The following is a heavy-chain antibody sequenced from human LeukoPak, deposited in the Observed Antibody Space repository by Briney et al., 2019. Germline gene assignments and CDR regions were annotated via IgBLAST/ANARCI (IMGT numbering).Heavy chain of an antibody. D-gene: IGHD4-17*01. CDR2: IYYSGST. Sequence: SQTLSLTCTVSGGSISSGGYYWSWIRQHPGKGLEWIGYIYYSGSTYYNPSLKSRVTISVDTSKNQFSLKLSSVTAADTAVYYCARDWGIYGDYVGFDPWGQGTLVTVSS. V-gene: IGHV4-31*03. CDR1: GGSISSGGYY. J-gene: IGHJ5*02. CDR3: ARDWGIYGDYVGFDP.